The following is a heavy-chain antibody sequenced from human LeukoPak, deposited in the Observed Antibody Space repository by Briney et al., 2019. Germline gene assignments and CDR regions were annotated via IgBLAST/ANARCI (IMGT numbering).Heavy chain of an antibody. Sequence: GASVKVSCKASGYTFTGYYMHWVRQAPGQGLEWMGWINPSGGSTSYAQKFQGRVTMTRDTSTSTVYMELSSLRSEDTAVYYCARDHGNYDSSGYYFDYWGQGTLVTVSS. CDR2: INPSGGST. V-gene: IGHV1-46*01. J-gene: IGHJ4*02. D-gene: IGHD3-22*01. CDR1: GYTFTGYY. CDR3: ARDHGNYDSSGYYFDY.